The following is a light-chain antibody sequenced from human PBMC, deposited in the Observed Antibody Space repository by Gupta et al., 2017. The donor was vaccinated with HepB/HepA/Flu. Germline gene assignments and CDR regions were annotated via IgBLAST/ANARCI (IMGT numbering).Light chain of an antibody. Sequence: HSVLTQPPSASGTPGQRVTLSCFGSSSNIGSKTVNWYQQLPGAAPKVLIYTNNQRPSVVPDRFSGSGSGTSASLSISGLQSEDEADYYCAAWDDSLNGWVFGGGTKLTVL. CDR2: TNN. CDR3: AAWDDSLNGWV. V-gene: IGLV1-44*01. CDR1: SSNIGSKT. J-gene: IGLJ3*02.